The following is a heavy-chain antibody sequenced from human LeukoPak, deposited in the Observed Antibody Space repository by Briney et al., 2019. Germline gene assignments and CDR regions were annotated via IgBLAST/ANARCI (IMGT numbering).Heavy chain of an antibody. V-gene: IGHV4-59*08. CDR1: GGSINSYY. CDR2: IYCSGST. Sequence: PSETLSLTCTDSGGSINSYYWSWIRQPPGKGLEWIGYIYCSGSTNYNPSLTSRVTISVDTSKYQFSLKLSSVTAADTAVYYCARHRYSYGPNPGAFDIWGQGTMVTVSS. CDR3: ARHRYSYGPNPGAFDI. J-gene: IGHJ3*02. D-gene: IGHD5-18*01.